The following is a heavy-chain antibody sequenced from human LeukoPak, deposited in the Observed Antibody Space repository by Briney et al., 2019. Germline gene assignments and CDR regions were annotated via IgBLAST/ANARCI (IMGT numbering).Heavy chain of an antibody. D-gene: IGHD3-10*01. CDR3: ARDQIYGSGSYYPGKFDY. V-gene: IGHV1-46*01. J-gene: IGHJ4*02. Sequence: GAXGKVSCXAXXXTFTXXYXHWVRQAPGQGLEGRGIINPSGGSTSYAQKFQGRVTMTRDTSTSPVYMELSSLRSEDTAVYYCARDQIYGSGSYYPGKFDYWGQGTLVTVSS. CDR1: XXTFTXXY. CDR2: INPSGGST.